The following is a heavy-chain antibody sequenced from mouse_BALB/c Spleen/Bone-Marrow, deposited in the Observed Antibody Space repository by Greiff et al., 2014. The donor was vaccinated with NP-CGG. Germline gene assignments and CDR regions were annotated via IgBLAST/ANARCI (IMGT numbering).Heavy chain of an antibody. J-gene: IGHJ2*01. Sequence: EVHLVESGPGLVKPSQSLSLTCTVTGYSITSDYAWNWIRQFPGNKLEWMGYISYSGSTSYNPSLKSRISITRDTSKNQFFLQLNSVTNEDTATYYCAIYDYDGVDYWGQGTTLTVSS. CDR2: ISYSGST. D-gene: IGHD2-4*01. V-gene: IGHV3-2*02. CDR3: AIYDYDGVDY. CDR1: GYSITSDYA.